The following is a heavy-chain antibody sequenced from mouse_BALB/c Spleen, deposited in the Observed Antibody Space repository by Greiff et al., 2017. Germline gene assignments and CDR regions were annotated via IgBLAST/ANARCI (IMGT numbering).Heavy chain of an antibody. CDR2: IDPETGGT. D-gene: IGHD2-3*01. Sequence: VQLVESGAELVRPGASVTLSCKASGYTFTDYEMHWVKQTPVHGLEWIGAIDPETGGTAYNQKFKGKATLTADKSSSTAYMELRSLTSEDSAVYYCTRGWLPYAWFAYWGQGTLVTVSA. V-gene: IGHV1-15*01. J-gene: IGHJ3*01. CDR3: TRGWLPYAWFAY. CDR1: GYTFTDYE.